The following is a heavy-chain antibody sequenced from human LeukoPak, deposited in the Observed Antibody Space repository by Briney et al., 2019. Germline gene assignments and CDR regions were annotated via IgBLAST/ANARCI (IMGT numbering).Heavy chain of an antibody. CDR2: IRSKANSYAT. Sequence: GGSLRLSCAASGFTFSGSAMYWVRQASGKGLEWVGRIRSKANSYATAYAASVKGRFTISRDDSRNTAYLQMNSLKTEDTAVYYCTSRSQDYCSSISCYDRSRGQGTLVTVSS. CDR1: GFTFSGSA. D-gene: IGHD2-2*01. V-gene: IGHV3-73*01. J-gene: IGHJ4*02. CDR3: TSRSQDYCSSISCYDRS.